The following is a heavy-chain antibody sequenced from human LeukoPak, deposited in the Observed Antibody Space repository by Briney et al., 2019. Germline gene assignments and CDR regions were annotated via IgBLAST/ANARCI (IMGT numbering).Heavy chain of an antibody. Sequence: GGSLRLSCAASGFTVSSNYMSWVRQAPGKGLEWVSVIYSGGSTYYADSVKGRFTISGDNSKNTLYLQMNSLRAEDTAVYYCAREDEPSSGGWLGYFDYWGQGTLVTVSS. CDR1: GFTVSSNY. V-gene: IGHV3-66*01. CDR3: AREDEPSSGGWLGYFDY. J-gene: IGHJ4*02. CDR2: IYSGGST. D-gene: IGHD6-19*01.